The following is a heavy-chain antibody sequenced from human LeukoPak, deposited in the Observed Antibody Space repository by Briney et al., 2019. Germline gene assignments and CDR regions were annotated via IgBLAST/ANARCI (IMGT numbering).Heavy chain of an antibody. J-gene: IGHJ4*02. CDR1: GCSFTSYW. Sequence: GESLKVSWKGSGCSFTSYWIGWVRQMPAKGLEGMGIIYPGDCDTRYSPSFQGQGTISADKSIRTAYLQWRSLKASETAMYYCARPRRPDGYNQYYFDYWGQGTLVTVSS. CDR2: IYPGDCDT. D-gene: IGHD5-24*01. CDR3: ARPRRPDGYNQYYFDY. V-gene: IGHV5-51*01.